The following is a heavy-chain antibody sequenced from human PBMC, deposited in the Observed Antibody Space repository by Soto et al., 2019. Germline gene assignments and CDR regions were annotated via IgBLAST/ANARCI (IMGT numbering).Heavy chain of an antibody. Sequence: LRLSCAASGFTFSSYPLHWVRQAPGKGLEWVAFISFDGRDTYYPDSLKGRFTISRDDSKNTVYLQINSLRPEDTAVYYCARDYYDSSGYLLYWGQGTPVTVSS. CDR3: ARDYYDSSGYLLY. D-gene: IGHD3-22*01. CDR2: ISFDGRDT. CDR1: GFTFSSYP. J-gene: IGHJ4*02. V-gene: IGHV3-30-3*01.